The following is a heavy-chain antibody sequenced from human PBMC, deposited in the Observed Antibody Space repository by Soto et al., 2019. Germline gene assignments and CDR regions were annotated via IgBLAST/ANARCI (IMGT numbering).Heavy chain of an antibody. CDR1: GYTFTGYY. Sequence: ASVKVSCKASGYTFTGYYMHWVRQAPGQGLEWMGWINPNSGGTNYAQKFQGWVTMTRDTSISTAYMELSRLRSDDTAVYYCARDGVKTGDVADYYYYYMDVWGKGTTVTVSS. D-gene: IGHD7-27*01. CDR3: ARDGVKTGDVADYYYYYMDV. CDR2: INPNSGGT. V-gene: IGHV1-2*04. J-gene: IGHJ6*03.